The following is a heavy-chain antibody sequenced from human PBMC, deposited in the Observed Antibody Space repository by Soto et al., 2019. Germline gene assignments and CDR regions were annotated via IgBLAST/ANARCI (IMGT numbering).Heavy chain of an antibody. CDR1: GGSVSSGSYY. CDR2: IFHSGTT. J-gene: IGHJ4*02. D-gene: IGHD1-20*01. CDR3: ARVHITGPVHS. Sequence: SETLSLTCTVSGGSVSSGSYYWSWIRQPPGKGLEWIGNIFHSGTTNYNASLRSRVSMSVDTPTNQFSLKLMSVTAADTAVYYCARVHITGPVHSWGQGNLVTVSP. V-gene: IGHV4-61*01.